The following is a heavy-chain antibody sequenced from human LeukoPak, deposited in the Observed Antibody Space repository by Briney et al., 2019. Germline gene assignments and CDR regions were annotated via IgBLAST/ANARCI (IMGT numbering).Heavy chain of an antibody. CDR2: INHSGST. J-gene: IGHJ4*02. CDR3: ARGPENYDILTGYYALPFDY. D-gene: IGHD3-9*01. Sequence: SETLSLTCAVYGGSFSGYYWSWIPQPPGKGLEWIGEINHSGSTNYNPSLKSRVTISVDTSKNQFSLKLSSVTAADTAVYYCARGPENYDILTGYYALPFDYWGQGTLVTVSS. CDR1: GGSFSGYY. V-gene: IGHV4-34*01.